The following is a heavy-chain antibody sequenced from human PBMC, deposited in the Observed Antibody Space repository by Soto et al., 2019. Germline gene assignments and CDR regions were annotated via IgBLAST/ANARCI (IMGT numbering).Heavy chain of an antibody. CDR1: GYMFTKSA. J-gene: IGHJ4*03. CDR3: ARDGVAAGNINFDY. CDR2: ISGDSGNT. Sequence: ASVKVSCKASGYMFTKSAMHWVRQAPGQRLEWMGWISGDSGNTKYSPKLQDRVTITRDTSASTAYMELSSLRSEDTALYYCARDGVAAGNINFDYWGQGTLVTVS. D-gene: IGHD6-19*01. V-gene: IGHV1-3*01.